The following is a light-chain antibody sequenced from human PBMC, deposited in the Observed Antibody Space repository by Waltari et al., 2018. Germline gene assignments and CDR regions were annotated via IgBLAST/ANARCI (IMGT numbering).Light chain of an antibody. J-gene: IGKJ3*01. CDR2: GAA. CDR3: QQSYSASSPT. CDR1: QSISTS. Sequence: DIQMTQSPSSLSASVGDRVTITCRTSQSISTSLNWYQQKPGRAPKLLIYGAASLQSGVPSRFSGSGSGTDFTLTIRSLQREDYATYYCQQSYSASSPTFGPGTKV. V-gene: IGKV1-39*01.